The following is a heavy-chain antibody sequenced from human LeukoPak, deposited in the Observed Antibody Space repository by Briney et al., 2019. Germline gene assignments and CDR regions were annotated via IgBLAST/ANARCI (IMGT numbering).Heavy chain of an antibody. D-gene: IGHD2-2*01. Sequence: SETLSLTCAVSGYSISSGYYWGWIRQPPGKGLEWIGSIYHSGSTYYNPSLKSRVTISVDTSKNQFSLKLSSVTAVDTAVYYCARQAIVVVPAAYDYWGQGTLVTVSS. CDR3: ARQAIVVVPAAYDY. V-gene: IGHV4-38-2*01. CDR1: GYSISSGYY. CDR2: IYHSGST. J-gene: IGHJ4*02.